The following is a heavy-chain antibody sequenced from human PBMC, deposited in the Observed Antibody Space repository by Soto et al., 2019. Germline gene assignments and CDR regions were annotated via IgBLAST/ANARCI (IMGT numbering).Heavy chain of an antibody. D-gene: IGHD3-16*01. CDR1: GYTFTNYA. V-gene: IGHV1-3*01. J-gene: IGHJ1*01. Sequence: ASVKVSCKASGYTFTNYAMHWVRQAPGQRPEWMGWIHAGDGNTKFSQNFQCRVTFTRDTSANTAYMELSSLRSEDTAVYYCAFGTDYFHYWGQGTLVTVSS. CDR3: AFGTDYFHY. CDR2: IHAGDGNT.